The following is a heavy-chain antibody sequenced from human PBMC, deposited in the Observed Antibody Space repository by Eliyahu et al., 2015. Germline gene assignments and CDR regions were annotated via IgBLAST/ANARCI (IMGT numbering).Heavy chain of an antibody. CDR1: GXSIXSGGYY. CDR2: IYYSGST. V-gene: IGHV4-31*03. CDR3: ARDRFGESTRYYGMDV. D-gene: IGHD3-10*01. J-gene: IGHJ6*02. Sequence: QVQLQESGPGLVKPSQTLSLTCTVSGXSIXSGGYYWSWIRQHPGKGLEWIGYIYYSGSTYYNPSLKSRVTISVDTSKNQFSLKLSSVTAADTAVYYCARDRFGESTRYYGMDVWGQGTTVTVSS.